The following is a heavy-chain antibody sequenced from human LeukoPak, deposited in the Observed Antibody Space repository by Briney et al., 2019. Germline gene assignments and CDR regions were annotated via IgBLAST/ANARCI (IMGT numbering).Heavy chain of an antibody. CDR1: GYTFTSYD. J-gene: IGHJ1*01. Sequence: ASVKVSCKASGYTFTSYDINWGRQATGQGLGWMGWMNPDSGNTGFSQKFQGRVTMTRNTSISTAYMELSSLRSEDTAVYYCARTVGSSWYRYFQHWGQGTLVAVSS. CDR2: MNPDSGNT. CDR3: ARTVGSSWYRYFQH. V-gene: IGHV1-8*01. D-gene: IGHD6-13*01.